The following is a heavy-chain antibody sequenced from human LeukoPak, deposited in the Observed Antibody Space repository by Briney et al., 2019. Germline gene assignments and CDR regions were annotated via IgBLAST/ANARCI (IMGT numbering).Heavy chain of an antibody. CDR1: GGSISSGGYY. D-gene: IGHD1-26*01. Sequence: SETLSLTCTVSGGSISSGGYYWSWIRQHPGTGLEWIGYIYYSGSTYYNPSLKSRVTISVDTSKNQFSLKLSSVTAADTAVYYCARGLGELPDYWGQGTLVTVSS. CDR3: ARGLGELPDY. V-gene: IGHV4-31*03. J-gene: IGHJ4*02. CDR2: IYYSGST.